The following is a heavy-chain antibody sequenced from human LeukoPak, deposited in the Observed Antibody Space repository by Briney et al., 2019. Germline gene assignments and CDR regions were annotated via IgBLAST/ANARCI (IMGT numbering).Heavy chain of an antibody. J-gene: IGHJ5*02. CDR1: GFTFSNYG. V-gene: IGHV3-30*18. CDR2: ISTDGSEK. D-gene: IGHD6-19*01. CDR3: AKDSEHSSGWFSLA. Sequence: PGGSLRLSCAASGFTFSNYGMHWVRQAPGKGLEWVAVISTDGSEKYYADSVKGRFTVSRDNSKNTLYLQMNSLRAEDTAVYYCAKDSEHSSGWFSLAWGQGTLVTVSS.